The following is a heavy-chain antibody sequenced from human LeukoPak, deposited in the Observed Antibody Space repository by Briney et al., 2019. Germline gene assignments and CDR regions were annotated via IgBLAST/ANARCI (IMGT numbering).Heavy chain of an antibody. Sequence: RTSETLSLTCAVYGGTFSGYYWSWIRQPPGKRLEWVGESNDSGGTNYNPSLKSRVTISADKSKNQVSLKLTSVTAADTAVYYCARDLAIFGVVPPFDIWGQGTMVTVSS. D-gene: IGHD3-3*01. CDR2: SNDSGGT. J-gene: IGHJ3*02. CDR3: ARDLAIFGVVPPFDI. V-gene: IGHV4-34*01. CDR1: GGTFSGYY.